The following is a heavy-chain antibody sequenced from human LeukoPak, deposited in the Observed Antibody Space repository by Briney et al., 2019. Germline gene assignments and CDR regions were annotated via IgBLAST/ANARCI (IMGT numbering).Heavy chain of an antibody. CDR3: ARVGFRESGSYPHFDY. CDR2: ISSSSSYT. CDR1: GFTFSSYA. J-gene: IGHJ4*02. D-gene: IGHD1-26*01. V-gene: IGHV3-11*05. Sequence: PGGSLRLSCAASGFTFSSYAMSWVRQAPGKGLEWVSYISSSSSYTNYADSVKGRFTISRDNAKNSLYLQMNSLRAEDTAVYYCARVGFRESGSYPHFDYWGQGTLVTVSS.